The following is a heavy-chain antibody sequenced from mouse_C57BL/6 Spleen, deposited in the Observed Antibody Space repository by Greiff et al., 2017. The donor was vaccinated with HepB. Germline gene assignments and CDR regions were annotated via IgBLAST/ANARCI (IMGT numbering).Heavy chain of an antibody. V-gene: IGHV5-9-1*02. CDR1: GFTFSSYA. J-gene: IGHJ3*01. CDR3: TRDPANWDPFAY. D-gene: IGHD4-1*01. CDR2: ISSGGDYI. Sequence: EVMLVESGEGLVKPGGSLKLSCAASGFTFSSYAMSWVRQTPEKRLEWVAYISSGGDYIYYADTVKGRFTISRDNARNTLYLQMSSLKSEDTAMYYCTRDPANWDPFAYWGQVTLVTVSA.